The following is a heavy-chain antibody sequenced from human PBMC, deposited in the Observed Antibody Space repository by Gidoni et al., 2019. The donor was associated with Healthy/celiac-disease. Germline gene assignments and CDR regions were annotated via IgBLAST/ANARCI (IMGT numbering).Heavy chain of an antibody. V-gene: IGHV4-39*01. Sequence: QLQLQESGPGLVTPSETLSLTCPVSGGSISRSSYYWGWIRQPPGKGLEWIGSIYYSGSTYYNPSLKSRVTISVDTSKNQFSLKLSSVTAADTAVYYCARPSGGSYKYNWFDPWGQGTLVTVSS. CDR3: ARPSGGSYKYNWFDP. J-gene: IGHJ5*02. CDR2: IYYSGST. D-gene: IGHD2-15*01. CDR1: GGSISRSSYY.